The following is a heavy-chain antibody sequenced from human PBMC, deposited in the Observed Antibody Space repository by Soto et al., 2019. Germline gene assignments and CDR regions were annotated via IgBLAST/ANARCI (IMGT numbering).Heavy chain of an antibody. Sequence: TSVKVSCRASGYTFTTYDINWVRQAPGQGLEWMGWMNPYSGNTGYAQKFQGRLTVTRDTSTSTAYMDLGDLRSEDTAIYFCARGFRSALRGHYFYHMDVWGTGTTVTVSS. J-gene: IGHJ6*03. D-gene: IGHD3-3*01. V-gene: IGHV1-8*01. CDR3: ARGFRSALRGHYFYHMDV. CDR2: MNPYSGNT. CDR1: GYTFTTYD.